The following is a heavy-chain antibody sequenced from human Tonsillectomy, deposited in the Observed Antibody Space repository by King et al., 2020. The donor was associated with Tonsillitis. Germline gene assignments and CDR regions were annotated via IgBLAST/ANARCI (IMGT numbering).Heavy chain of an antibody. Sequence: EVQLVESGGGLVQPGGSLRLSCSASRFSFSNYAMHWVRQAPGKGLEYVSAINANGDSTYYTDSVKGRFTISRDNSKNTLYLQMNILRAEDSGVYYCVRGLVLRYFDLGIWGQGTMVTVSS. CDR1: RFSFSNYA. V-gene: IGHV3-64D*06. CDR3: VRGLVLRYFDLGI. D-gene: IGHD3-9*01. CDR2: INANGDST. J-gene: IGHJ3*02.